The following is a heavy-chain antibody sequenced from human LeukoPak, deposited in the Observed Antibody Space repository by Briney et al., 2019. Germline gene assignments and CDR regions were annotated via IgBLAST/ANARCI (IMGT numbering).Heavy chain of an antibody. D-gene: IGHD3-10*02. CDR3: AELGITMIGGV. V-gene: IGHV3-30*18. Sequence: GALRLSCAASGFTFSSYGMHWVRQAPGKGLEWVAVISYDGSNKYYADSVKGRFTISRDNAKNSLYLQMNSLRAEDTAVYYCAELGITMIGGVWGKGTTVTISS. CDR2: ISYDGSNK. CDR1: GFTFSSYG. J-gene: IGHJ6*04.